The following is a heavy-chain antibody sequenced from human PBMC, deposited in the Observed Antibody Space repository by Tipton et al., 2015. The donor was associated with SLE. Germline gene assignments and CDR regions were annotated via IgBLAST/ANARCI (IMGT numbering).Heavy chain of an antibody. CDR2: IYDIGST. Sequence: TLSLTCIVSGDSISSGSYYWSWIRQPPGKGLEWIGYIYDIGSTNYNPSLKSRVTMSVDTSENQLSLKLTFVTAADTAVYYCARARHGGAEYFEHWGQGTLVTVSS. CDR3: ARARHGGAEYFEH. CDR1: GDSISSGSYY. D-gene: IGHD3-3*01. V-gene: IGHV4-61*01. J-gene: IGHJ1*01.